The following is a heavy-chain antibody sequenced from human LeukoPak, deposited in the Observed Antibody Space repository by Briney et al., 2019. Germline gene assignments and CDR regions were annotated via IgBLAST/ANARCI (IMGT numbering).Heavy chain of an antibody. D-gene: IGHD6-13*01. CDR3: AKSGIAAAGQRGYFDY. CDR1: GFTFSSYG. J-gene: IGHJ4*02. V-gene: IGHV3-30*18. Sequence: PGRSLRLSCAASGFTFSSYGIHWVRQAPGKGLEWVAVISNDGSNKYYADSVKGRFTISRDNSKNTVYLQMNSLRGEDTAVYYCAKSGIAAAGQRGYFDYWGQGILVTVSS. CDR2: ISNDGSNK.